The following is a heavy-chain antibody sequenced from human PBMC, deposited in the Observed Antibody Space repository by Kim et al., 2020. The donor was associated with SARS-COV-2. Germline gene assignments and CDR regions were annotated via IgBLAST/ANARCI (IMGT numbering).Heavy chain of an antibody. V-gene: IGHV1-2*06. Sequence: ASVKVSCKASGYTFTGYYMHWVRQAPGQGLEWMGRINPNSGGTNYAQKFQGRVTMTRDTSISTAYMELSRLRSDDTAVYYCARGSYYDSSGYFYFDYWGQGTLVTVSS. CDR2: INPNSGGT. CDR1: GYTFTGYY. J-gene: IGHJ4*02. CDR3: ARGSYYDSSGYFYFDY. D-gene: IGHD3-22*01.